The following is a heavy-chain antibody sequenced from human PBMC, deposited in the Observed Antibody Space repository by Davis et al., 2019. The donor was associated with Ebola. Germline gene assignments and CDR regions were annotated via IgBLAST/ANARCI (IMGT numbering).Heavy chain of an antibody. J-gene: IGHJ4*02. V-gene: IGHV4-34*12. CDR1: GGSFSGYY. Sequence: MPSETLSLTCAVYGGSFSGYYWSWIRQPPGKGLEWIGEIIHSGSTNYNPSLKSRVTISVDTSKNHFSLKLSSVTAADTAVYYCAISNLWEVDSWGQGSLVTVSS. CDR3: AISNLWEVDS. D-gene: IGHD1-26*01. CDR2: IIHSGST.